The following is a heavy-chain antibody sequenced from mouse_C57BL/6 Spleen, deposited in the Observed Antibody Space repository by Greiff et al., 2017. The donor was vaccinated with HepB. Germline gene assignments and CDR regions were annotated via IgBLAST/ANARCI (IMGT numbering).Heavy chain of an antibody. V-gene: IGHV1-72*01. CDR3: AGAAQATLAWFAY. CDR1: GYTFTSYW. D-gene: IGHD3-2*02. CDR2: IDPNSGGT. J-gene: IGHJ3*01. Sequence: VQLQQSGAELVKPGASVKLSCKASGYTFTSYWMHWVKQRPGRGLEWIGRIDPNSGGTKYNEKFKSKATLTVDKPSSPAYMQLSSLTSEDSAVYYCAGAAQATLAWFAYWGQGTLVTVSA.